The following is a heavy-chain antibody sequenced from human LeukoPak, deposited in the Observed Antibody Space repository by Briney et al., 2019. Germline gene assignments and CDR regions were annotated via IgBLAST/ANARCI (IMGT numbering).Heavy chain of an antibody. J-gene: IGHJ4*02. CDR1: GYTFTGYY. D-gene: IGHD2-2*01. Sequence: GASVKVSCRASGYTFTGYYMHWVRQAPGQGLEWMGWINPNSGGTNYAQKFQGRVTMTRDTSISTAYMELSRLRSDDTAVYYCARGKYCSSTSCYPYDYWGQGTLVTVSS. V-gene: IGHV1-2*02. CDR3: ARGKYCSSTSCYPYDY. CDR2: INPNSGGT.